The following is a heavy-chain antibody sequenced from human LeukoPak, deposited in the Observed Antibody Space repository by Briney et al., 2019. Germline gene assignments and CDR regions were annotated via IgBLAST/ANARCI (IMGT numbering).Heavy chain of an antibody. J-gene: IGHJ4*02. Sequence: ASVKVSCKASGYTFTSYDFNWLRQAPGQGLEWMGWINPNSGGTNYAQKFQGWVTMTRDTSISTAYMELSRLRSDDTAVYYCASSYSSSWYHMDYWGQGTLVTVSS. D-gene: IGHD6-13*01. CDR1: GYTFTSYD. V-gene: IGHV1-2*04. CDR2: INPNSGGT. CDR3: ASSYSSSWYHMDY.